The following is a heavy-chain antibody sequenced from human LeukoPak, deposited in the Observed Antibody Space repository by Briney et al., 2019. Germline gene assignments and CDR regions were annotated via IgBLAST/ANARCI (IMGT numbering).Heavy chain of an antibody. J-gene: IGHJ5*02. CDR1: GGSISSGSYY. CDR2: IYTSGST. Sequence: SQTLSLTCTVSGGSISSGSYYWGWIRQPAGRGLEWIVRIYTSGSTNYNPSLKSRVTISVDTSKNQFSLKLSSVTAADTAVYYCARGTGRYQLLYWFDPWGQGTLVTVSS. V-gene: IGHV4-61*02. CDR3: ARGTGRYQLLYWFDP. D-gene: IGHD2-2*01.